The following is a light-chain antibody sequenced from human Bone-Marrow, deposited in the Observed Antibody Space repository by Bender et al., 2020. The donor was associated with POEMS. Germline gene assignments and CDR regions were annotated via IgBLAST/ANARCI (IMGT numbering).Light chain of an antibody. J-gene: IGLJ3*02. V-gene: IGLV2-14*03. CDR3: CSYTRSSTWV. Sequence: QSVLTQPASVSGSPGQSLTISCIGSDGDIGAFDDVSWYHQSPGKAPRLIIYGVTNRPSGVSDRLSGSKSGNTASLTISGLQAEDEGDYFCCSYTRSSTWVFGGGTKLTVL. CDR2: GVT. CDR1: DGDIGAFDD.